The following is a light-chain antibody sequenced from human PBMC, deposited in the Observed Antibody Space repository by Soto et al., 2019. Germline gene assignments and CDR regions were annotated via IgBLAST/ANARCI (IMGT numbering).Light chain of an antibody. CDR2: GNS. CDR1: SSNIGAGYD. Sequence: QPVLTQPPSVSGAPGQRVTISCTGSSSNIGAGYDVHWYQQLLGTAPKLLIYGNSNRPSGVPDRFSGSKSGTSASLAITGLQAEDEADYYCQSYDSSLSGSWVFGGGTQLTVL. J-gene: IGLJ7*01. V-gene: IGLV1-40*01. CDR3: QSYDSSLSGSWV.